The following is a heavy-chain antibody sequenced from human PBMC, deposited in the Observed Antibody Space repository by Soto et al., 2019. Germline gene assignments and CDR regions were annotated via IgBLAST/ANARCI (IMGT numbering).Heavy chain of an antibody. Sequence: QVQLQETGPGLGKPSQTLCLTCTVSGGSISSAAPYWSWIRQHPGKGLEWSGYISHSGSTYYTPSLKSRVIISADTSKIQFSLNMTSVTAAGTAVYYCAREYTYGSIFFECWGKGALVTVSS. V-gene: IGHV4-31*03. D-gene: IGHD5-18*01. CDR1: GGSISSAAPY. CDR3: AREYTYGSIFFEC. CDR2: ISHSGST. J-gene: IGHJ4*02.